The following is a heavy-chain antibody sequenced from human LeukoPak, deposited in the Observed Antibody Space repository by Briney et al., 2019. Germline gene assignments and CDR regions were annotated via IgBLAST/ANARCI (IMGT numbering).Heavy chain of an antibody. CDR1: GYTFTSYY. D-gene: IGHD6-19*01. CDR3: ARDGIHSSGWYYFDY. Sequence: ASVKVSCKASGYTFTSYYMHWVRQAPGQGLEWMGIINSSGGSTSYAQKFQGRVTMTRDMSTSTVYMELSSLRSEDTAVYYCARDGIHSSGWYYFDYWGQGTLVTVSS. CDR2: INSSGGST. V-gene: IGHV1-46*01. J-gene: IGHJ4*02.